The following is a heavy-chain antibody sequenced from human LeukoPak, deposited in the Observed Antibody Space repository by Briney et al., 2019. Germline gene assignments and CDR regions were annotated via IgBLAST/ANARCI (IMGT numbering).Heavy chain of an antibody. CDR1: GFTFSSYG. J-gene: IGHJ4*02. D-gene: IGHD3-22*01. V-gene: IGHV3-33*03. CDR2: IWYDGSHK. Sequence: GGSLRLSCAASGFTFSSYGMHWVRQAPGKGLEWVAVIWYDGSHKYYADSVKGRFTISRDNAKNSLYLQMNSLRAEDTAVYYCASSSFDSSGSYYFDYWGQGTLVTVSS. CDR3: ASSSFDSSGSYYFDY.